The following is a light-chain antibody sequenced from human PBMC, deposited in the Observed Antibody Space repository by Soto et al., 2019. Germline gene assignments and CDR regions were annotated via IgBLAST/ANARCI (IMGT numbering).Light chain of an antibody. V-gene: IGKV3D-15*01. Sequence: EIVMTQSPATLSVSPGERASLSCRASQSVSSNLAWYQQIPGQAPRLLIYGASTRATGIPARFSGSGSGTEFTLTISSLQSEHFAVYYCQQYNNSPRTFGQWTKLAIK. J-gene: IGKJ2*01. CDR1: QSVSSN. CDR2: GAS. CDR3: QQYNNSPRT.